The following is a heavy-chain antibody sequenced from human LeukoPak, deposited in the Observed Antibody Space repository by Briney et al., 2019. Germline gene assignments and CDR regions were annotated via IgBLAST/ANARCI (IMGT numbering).Heavy chain of an antibody. Sequence: GGSLRLSCAGSGFTFSSYAMSWVRQAPGQGLEWVSVISDSGDYTSYADSVRGRFTISRDNSRDTLYLQMISLRPEDTAVYYCAKDTSIGKYCTNGVCSPFDYWGQGTLVTVSS. CDR2: ISDSGDYT. CDR3: AKDTSIGKYCTNGVCSPFDY. V-gene: IGHV3-23*01. CDR1: GFTFSSYA. D-gene: IGHD2-8*01. J-gene: IGHJ4*02.